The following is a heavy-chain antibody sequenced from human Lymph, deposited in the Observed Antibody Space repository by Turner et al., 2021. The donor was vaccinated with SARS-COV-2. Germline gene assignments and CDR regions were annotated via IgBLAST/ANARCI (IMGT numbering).Heavy chain of an antibody. CDR3: AKDPGYCSGGSCYSRTDFDF. V-gene: IGHV3-43*02. Sequence: EVQLVESGGGVVQPGGTLRLSCAASGLTFDDYAMHWVRQAPGKGLEWVSLISGDGGGTYYADSVKGRFTISRDNSKNSLSLQMNSLRAEDTAVYYCAKDPGYCSGGSCYSRTDFDFWGQGTLVTVSA. J-gene: IGHJ4*02. D-gene: IGHD2-15*01. CDR1: GLTFDDYA. CDR2: ISGDGGGT.